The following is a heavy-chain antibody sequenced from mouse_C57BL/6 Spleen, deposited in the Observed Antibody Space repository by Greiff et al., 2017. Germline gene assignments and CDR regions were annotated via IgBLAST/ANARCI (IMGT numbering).Heavy chain of an antibody. CDR1: GYTFTSYW. J-gene: IGHJ2*01. V-gene: IGHV1-50*01. D-gene: IGHD4-1*02. Sequence: QVQLQQSGAELVKPGASVKLSCKASGYTFTSYWMQWVKQRPGQGLEWIGEIDPSDSYTNYNQKFKGKATLTVDTSSSTAYMQLSSLTSEDSAVYYCAANSQLGVGFDYWGQGTTLTVSS. CDR2: IDPSDSYT. CDR3: AANSQLGVGFDY.